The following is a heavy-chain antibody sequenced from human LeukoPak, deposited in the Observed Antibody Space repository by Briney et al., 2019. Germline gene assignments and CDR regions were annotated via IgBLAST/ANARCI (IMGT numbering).Heavy chain of an antibody. J-gene: IGHJ4*02. Sequence: ASVKVSCRASGYTFTSYDINWVGQATGQGLEWMGWMDPNSGNTGYAQKFQGRVTMTRNTSITTAYMELSSLRSEDTAVYYCARGPPYYYDSSGYLNYWGQGTLVTVSS. CDR2: MDPNSGNT. D-gene: IGHD3-22*01. CDR1: GYTFTSYD. CDR3: ARGPPYYYDSSGYLNY. V-gene: IGHV1-8*01.